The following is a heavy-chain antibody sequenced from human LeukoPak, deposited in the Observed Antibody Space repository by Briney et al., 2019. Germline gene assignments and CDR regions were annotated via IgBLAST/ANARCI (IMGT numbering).Heavy chain of an antibody. D-gene: IGHD5-24*01. J-gene: IGHJ4*02. CDR3: AKETERWLQFDQFITIDY. Sequence: GGSLRLSCAASGFTFSSYAMSWVRQAPGKGLGWVSSISGSCCSTYFADSVQGGFTIYRENSKNPLYLQMNSLRAEDTAVYYCAKETERWLQFDQFITIDYWGQGTLVTVSS. CDR1: GFTFSSYA. V-gene: IGHV3-23*01. CDR2: ISGSCCST.